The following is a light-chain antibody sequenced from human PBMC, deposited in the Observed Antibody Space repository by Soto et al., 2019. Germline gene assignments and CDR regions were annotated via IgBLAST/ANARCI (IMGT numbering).Light chain of an antibody. Sequence: QAVVTQPPSVSAAPGQKVTISCSGSSSNIGGNSVSWYQQLPGTAPKLLIYDDNKRPSGIPDRFSGSKSGTSATLGITGFQTGDEADDYCGSCSSSLSAYVFGTGTKLTVL. J-gene: IGLJ1*01. CDR1: SSNIGGNS. CDR2: DDN. CDR3: GSCSSSLSAYV. V-gene: IGLV1-51*01.